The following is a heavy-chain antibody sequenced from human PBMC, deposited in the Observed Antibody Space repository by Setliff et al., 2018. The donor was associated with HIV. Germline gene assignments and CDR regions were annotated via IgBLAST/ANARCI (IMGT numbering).Heavy chain of an antibody. V-gene: IGHV1-2*02. J-gene: IGHJ4*02. Sequence: ASVKVSCKASGYMFSIYYVHWVRQVPGQGLEWMGWSNPNTGGTKYAQKFQGRVTMTMDTSTTTAYMELSRLKSDDTAVYYCARDHVVCSGYDLDYWGQGTLVTVSS. D-gene: IGHD5-12*01. CDR2: SNPNTGGT. CDR1: GYMFSIYY. CDR3: ARDHVVCSGYDLDY.